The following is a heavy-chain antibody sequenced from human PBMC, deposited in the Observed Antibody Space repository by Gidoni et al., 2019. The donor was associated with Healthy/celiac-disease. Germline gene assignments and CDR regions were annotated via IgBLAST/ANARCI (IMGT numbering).Heavy chain of an antibody. CDR1: GYTFTRFG. V-gene: IGHV1-18*01. CDR3: ARDRALVGATTTEGVFDY. D-gene: IGHD1-26*01. J-gene: IGHJ4*02. CDR2: ISAYSGKT. Sequence: SAAEVKKPGASVKVCCKASGYTFTRFGISWVRQAPGQGLEWMGWISAYSGKTNYAQKPQGRVTMPTDTSTITAHMELRSLRSDDTAVYYCARDRALVGATTTEGVFDYWGQGTLVTVSS.